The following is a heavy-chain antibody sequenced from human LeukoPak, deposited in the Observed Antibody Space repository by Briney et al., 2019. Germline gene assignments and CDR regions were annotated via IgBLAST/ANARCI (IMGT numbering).Heavy chain of an antibody. CDR3: ARESGLRNWFDP. V-gene: IGHV1-46*01. CDR1: GYTFTSYY. J-gene: IGHJ5*02. CDR2: INPSGGST. Sequence: ASVKVSCKASGYTFTSYYMHWVRQAPGQGLEWMGIINPSGGSTSYAQKFQGRVTMTRDTSTSTVYMELSSLRSDDTAVYCCARESGLRNWFDPWGQGTLVTVSS.